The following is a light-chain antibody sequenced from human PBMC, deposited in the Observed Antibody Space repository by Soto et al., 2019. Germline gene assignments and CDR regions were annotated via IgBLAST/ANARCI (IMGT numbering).Light chain of an antibody. CDR1: RSEVGGYNY. V-gene: IGLV2-14*01. Sequence: QSVLTQPASVSGSPGRSITISCTGTRSEVGGYNYVSWFQHHPGKAPKLIIYEVSYRPSGVSARFSGSKSGDTASLTISGLQAEDEADYYCSSFTNTITRYAFGTGTKLTVL. CDR2: EVS. J-gene: IGLJ1*01. CDR3: SSFTNTITRYA.